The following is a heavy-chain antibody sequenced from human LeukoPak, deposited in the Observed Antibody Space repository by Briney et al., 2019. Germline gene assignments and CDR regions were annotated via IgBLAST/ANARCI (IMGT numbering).Heavy chain of an antibody. CDR3: ARVPRCGGDCYPNRFDY. V-gene: IGHV4-39*07. Sequence: PSEALSLTCTVSGGSISSSSYYWGWIRQPPGKGLEWIGSIYYSGSTYYNPSLKSRVTISVDTSKNQFSLKLSSVTAADTAVYYCARVPRCGGDCYPNRFDYWGQGTLVTVSS. CDR1: GGSISSSSYY. D-gene: IGHD2-21*02. J-gene: IGHJ4*02. CDR2: IYYSGST.